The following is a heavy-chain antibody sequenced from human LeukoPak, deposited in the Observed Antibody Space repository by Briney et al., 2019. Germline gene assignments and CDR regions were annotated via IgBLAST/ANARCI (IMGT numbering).Heavy chain of an antibody. J-gene: IGHJ4*02. CDR1: GGSISSYY. CDR3: ASDYYDSSGYSRYFDY. D-gene: IGHD3-22*01. Sequence: SETLSLTCTVSGGSISSYYWSWIRQPPGKGLEWIGYIYYSGSTNYNPSLKSRVTISVDTSKNQFSLKLSSVTAADTAVYYCASDYYDSSGYSRYFDYWGQGTLVTVSS. CDR2: IYYSGST. V-gene: IGHV4-59*01.